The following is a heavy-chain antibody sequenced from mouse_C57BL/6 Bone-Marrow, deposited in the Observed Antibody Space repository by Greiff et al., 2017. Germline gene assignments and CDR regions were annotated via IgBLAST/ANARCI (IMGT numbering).Heavy chain of an antibody. CDR3: ARGDSSVFPDY. D-gene: IGHD3-2*02. CDR1: GFTFSDYY. J-gene: IGHJ2*01. CDR2: ISNGGGST. V-gene: IGHV5-12*01. Sequence: EVKLVESGGGLVQPGASLKLSCAASGFTFSDYYMYWVRQTPEKRLEWVAYISNGGGSTYYPDTVQGRFTISRDKTKNTLYLQMSRLKSEDTAMYYCARGDSSVFPDYWGQGTTLTVSS.